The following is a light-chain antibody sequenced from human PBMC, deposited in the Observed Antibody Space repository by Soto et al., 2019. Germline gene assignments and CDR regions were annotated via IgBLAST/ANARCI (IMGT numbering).Light chain of an antibody. V-gene: IGLV2-11*01. CDR2: DVS. CDR1: SSDVGAYNF. J-gene: IGLJ3*02. Sequence: QSALTQPRSASGSPGQSVTISCTGTSSDVGAYNFVSWYQLRPGKAPKLMIYDVSKRPSGVPDRFSGSKSGNTASLTISGLQADDEADYYCCSYAGYYTLAVFAGGTKLTVL. CDR3: CSYAGYYTLAV.